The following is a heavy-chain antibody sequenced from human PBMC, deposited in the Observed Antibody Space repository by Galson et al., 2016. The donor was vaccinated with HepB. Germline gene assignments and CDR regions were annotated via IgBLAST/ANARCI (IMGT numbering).Heavy chain of an antibody. J-gene: IGHJ6*02. Sequence: SLRLSCAASGFPFNFYALAWVRQGPGKGLEWVSSATGSGLTTYYADSVKGRFTISRDNSKNTLYLQMSALRDEDTAVYYCASEIRITVNRGTMISYGTDIWGQGTTVTVSS. CDR3: ASEIRITVNRGTMISYGTDI. CDR2: ATGSGLTT. CDR1: GFPFNFYA. V-gene: IGHV3-23*01. D-gene: IGHD3-22*01.